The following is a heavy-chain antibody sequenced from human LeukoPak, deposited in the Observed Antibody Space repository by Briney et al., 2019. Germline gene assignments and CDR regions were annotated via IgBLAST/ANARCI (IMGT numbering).Heavy chain of an antibody. J-gene: IGHJ4*02. CDR2: IYPGDSDT. CDR1: GYIFTSYW. D-gene: IGHD6-6*01. V-gene: IGHV5-51*01. Sequence: GGSRQISCKGSGYIFTSYWIGWVRQMPGKGLEWMGIIYPGDSDTRYSPSLQGQVTISADKSISTAYLQWSSLKASDTAIYYCARSSGPFDYWGQGTLVTVSS. CDR3: ARSSGPFDY.